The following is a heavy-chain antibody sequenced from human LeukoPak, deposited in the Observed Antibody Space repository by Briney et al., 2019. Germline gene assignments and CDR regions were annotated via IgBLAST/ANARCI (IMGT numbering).Heavy chain of an antibody. CDR3: ARVGIVATIPNDY. J-gene: IGHJ4*02. D-gene: IGHD5-12*01. Sequence: GGSLRLSCAASGFTFSSYGMNWVRQAPGKGLEWVSSISSSSSYIYYADSVKGRFTISRDNAKNSLYLQMNSLRAEDTAVYYCARVGIVATIPNDYWGQGTLVTVSS. CDR2: ISSSSSYI. V-gene: IGHV3-21*01. CDR1: GFTFSSYG.